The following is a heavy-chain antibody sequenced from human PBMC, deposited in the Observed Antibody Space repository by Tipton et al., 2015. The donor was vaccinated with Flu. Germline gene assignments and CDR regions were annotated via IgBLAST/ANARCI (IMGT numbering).Heavy chain of an antibody. Sequence: SLRLSCAASGFIFSSYEMSWVRQAPGKGLEWVSYITKSGYTIYYADSVKGRFTISRDNAKSSLYLQMNSLRVEDTAVYYCARVCSSVSCYGEYWDWGQGTLVTVPS. CDR2: ITKSGYTI. D-gene: IGHD2-2*01. CDR3: ARVCSSVSCYGEYWD. CDR1: GFIFSSYE. V-gene: IGHV3-48*03. J-gene: IGHJ4*02.